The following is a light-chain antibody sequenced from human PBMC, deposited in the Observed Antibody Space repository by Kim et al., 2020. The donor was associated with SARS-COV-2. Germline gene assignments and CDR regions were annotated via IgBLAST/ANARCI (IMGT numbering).Light chain of an antibody. CDR2: YDS. V-gene: IGLV3-21*04. CDR3: QVWDSSSEFYV. Sequence: APGKTARIACGGTNMGSKSVHWYQQKPGQAPVLVIYYDSDRPSGIPERFSGSNSGNTATLTISRVEAGDEADYYCQVWDSSSEFYVFGTGTKVTVL. J-gene: IGLJ1*01. CDR1: NMGSKS.